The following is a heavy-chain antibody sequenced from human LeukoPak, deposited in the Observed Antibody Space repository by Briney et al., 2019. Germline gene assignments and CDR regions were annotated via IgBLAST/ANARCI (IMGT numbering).Heavy chain of an antibody. V-gene: IGHV3-53*01. CDR2: IYSGGST. D-gene: IGHD3-10*01. J-gene: IGHJ3*02. CDR1: GFTVSSYY. Sequence: GGSLRLSXAASGFTVSSYYMSWVRQAPGKGLEWVSVIYSGGSTYYADSVKGRFTISRDNSKNTLYLQMNSLRAEDTAVYYCARDHITMVRGVIYDAFDIWGQGTMVTVSS. CDR3: ARDHITMVRGVIYDAFDI.